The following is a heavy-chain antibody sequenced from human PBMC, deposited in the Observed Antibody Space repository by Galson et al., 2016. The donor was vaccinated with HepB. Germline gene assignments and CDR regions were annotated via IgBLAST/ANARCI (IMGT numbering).Heavy chain of an antibody. V-gene: IGHV3-30*04. D-gene: IGHD6-19*01. Sequence: SLRLSCAASGYRFSGQAMHWVRQAPGKGLVWVAVISYDGTYQLYADSVRGRFTISRDNFNNTLYLQMNSLRTEDTAVYYCARELSLVPGKGGHFDLWGQGTLVTVSS. J-gene: IGHJ5*02. CDR1: GYRFSGQA. CDR2: ISYDGTYQ. CDR3: ARELSLVPGKGGHFDL.